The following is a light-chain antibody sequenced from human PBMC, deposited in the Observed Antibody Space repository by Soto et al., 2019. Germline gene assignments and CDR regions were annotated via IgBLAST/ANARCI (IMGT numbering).Light chain of an antibody. V-gene: IGKV3-20*01. CDR2: GAS. Sequence: EILLTQSPDTLTLSPGERATLSCRAAQSVGTRLAWYQHKTGQAPRLLISGASSRATGIPDRFTGSRSQKSLTLPISRLEPEDFAMYFCQHSQSCPPITFGQGTRLEIK. CDR3: QHSQSCPPIT. J-gene: IGKJ5*01. CDR1: QSVGTRL.